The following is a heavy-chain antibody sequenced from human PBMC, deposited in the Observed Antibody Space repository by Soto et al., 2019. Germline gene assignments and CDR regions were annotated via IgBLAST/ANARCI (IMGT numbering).Heavy chain of an antibody. CDR3: ARGPAGITIFGVAPNWFDP. CDR1: GYTFTSYA. J-gene: IGHJ5*02. Sequence: GASVKVSCKASGYTFTSYAMHWVRQAPGQRLEWMGWINAGNGNTKYSQKFQGRVTITRDTSASTAYMELSSLRSEDTAVYYCARGPAGITIFGVAPNWFDPWGQGILVTVSS. CDR2: INAGNGNT. D-gene: IGHD3-3*01. V-gene: IGHV1-3*01.